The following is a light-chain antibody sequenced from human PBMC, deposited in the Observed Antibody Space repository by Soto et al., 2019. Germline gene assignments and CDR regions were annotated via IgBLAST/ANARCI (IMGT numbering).Light chain of an antibody. J-gene: IGLJ1*01. Sequence: QSVLTQPPSASGTPGQRVTISCSGSSSNIGSNTVNWYQHLPRAAPKLLIQSNNQRPSGVTDRFSGSQSGTSASLAISGLQSEDEADDYCAVWDDSLNGYVFGTGTKLTVL. CDR2: SNN. CDR1: SSNIGSNT. CDR3: AVWDDSLNGYV. V-gene: IGLV1-44*01.